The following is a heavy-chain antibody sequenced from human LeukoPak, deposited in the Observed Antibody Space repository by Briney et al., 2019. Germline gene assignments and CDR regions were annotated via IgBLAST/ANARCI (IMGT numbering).Heavy chain of an antibody. CDR3: AILWFGEAHAFDI. CDR2: MFDSENT. V-gene: IGHV4-59*11. J-gene: IGHJ3*02. Sequence: SETLSLTCTVSGASISSHYWSWIRQPPGKGLEWIGYMFDSENTKDNPSLKSRITLSADTSKNQFSLRLSSVTAADTAVYYCAILWFGEAHAFDIWGQGTMVTVSS. CDR1: GASISSHY. D-gene: IGHD3-10*01.